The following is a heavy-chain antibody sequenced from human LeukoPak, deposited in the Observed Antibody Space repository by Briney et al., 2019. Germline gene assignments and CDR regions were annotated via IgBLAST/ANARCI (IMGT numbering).Heavy chain of an antibody. Sequence: GGSLRLSCAASGFIVSNNYMTWVRQAPAKGLEWVSIIHSDGNTYYADSVRGRFTVSRDNSKNTVSLEMNSLRAEDTAMYYCVSHSDPLTTYSFDYWGQGTRVTVSS. CDR2: IHSDGNT. CDR3: VSHSDPLTTYSFDY. CDR1: GFIVSNNY. D-gene: IGHD3-9*01. J-gene: IGHJ4*02. V-gene: IGHV3-53*01.